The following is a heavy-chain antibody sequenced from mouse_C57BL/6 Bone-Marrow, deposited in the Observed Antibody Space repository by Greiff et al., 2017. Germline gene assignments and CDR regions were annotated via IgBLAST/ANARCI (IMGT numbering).Heavy chain of an antibody. Sequence: EVNVVESGGGLVKPGGSLKLSCAASGFTFSDYGMHWVRQAPEKGLEWVAYISSGSSTIYYADTVTGRFTISRDNAKNTLFLQMTSLRSEDTAMYYCARQFITTVVRFPFAYWGQGTLVTVSA. D-gene: IGHD1-1*01. V-gene: IGHV5-17*01. CDR1: GFTFSDYG. J-gene: IGHJ3*01. CDR2: ISSGSSTI. CDR3: ARQFITTVVRFPFAY.